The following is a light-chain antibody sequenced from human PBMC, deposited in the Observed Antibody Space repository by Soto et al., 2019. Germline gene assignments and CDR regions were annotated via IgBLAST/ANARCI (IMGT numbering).Light chain of an antibody. CDR2: EVS. J-gene: IGLJ1*01. V-gene: IGLV2-8*01. CDR3: SSYAGSNNFV. CDR1: SSDVGAYNY. Sequence: QSVLTQPPSASGSPGQSVTISCTGTSSDVGAYNYVSWYQQHPGKAPKLMIYEVSQRPSGVPDRFSGSKSGNTASLTVSGLQAEDEADYYCSSYAGSNNFVFGTGTKVTVL.